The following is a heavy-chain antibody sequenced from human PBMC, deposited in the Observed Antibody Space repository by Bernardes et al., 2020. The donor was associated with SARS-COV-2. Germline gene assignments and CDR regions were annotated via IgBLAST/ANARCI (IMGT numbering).Heavy chain of an antibody. D-gene: IGHD3-16*01. V-gene: IGHV1-2*02. CDR2: INPNSGVT. CDR1: GYSFTTYY. CDR3: ARGSEIGGGNNAFYI. J-gene: IGHJ3*02. Sequence: ASVKVSCKASGYSFTTYYMQWVRQAPGQGLERMGWINPNSGVTTYAQNFQGRVTMTRDTSISTAYMELSSLGSDDTAVYYCARGSEIGGGNNAFYIWGQGTMVAVSS.